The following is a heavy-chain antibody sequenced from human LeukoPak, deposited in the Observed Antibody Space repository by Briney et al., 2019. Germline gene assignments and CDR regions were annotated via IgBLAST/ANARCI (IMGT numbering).Heavy chain of an antibody. CDR1: GYSFTSYW. V-gene: IGHV5-10-1*01. CDR2: IDPSDSYT. D-gene: IGHD6-13*01. Sequence: KISCKGSGYSFTSYWISWVRQMPGKGLEWMGRIDPSDSYTNYSPSFQGHVTISADKSISTAYLQWSSLKASDTAMYYCARHQAAAGPFDYWGQGTLVTVSS. CDR3: ARHQAAAGPFDY. J-gene: IGHJ4*02.